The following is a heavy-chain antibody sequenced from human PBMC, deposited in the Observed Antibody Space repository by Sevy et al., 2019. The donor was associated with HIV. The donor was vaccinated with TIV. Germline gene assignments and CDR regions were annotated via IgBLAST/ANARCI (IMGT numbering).Heavy chain of an antibody. D-gene: IGHD3-22*01. CDR1: GYTLTELS. V-gene: IGHV1-24*01. CDR3: ASTRDYYDSSGYYFDY. Sequence: ASVKVSCKVSGYTLTELSIHWVRQAPGKGLEWLVTFDPEDGKTIYAQNFQDRVTMTEDTSTDKTYMELSSLRSEDTAVYYCASTRDYYDSSGYYFDYWGQGTLVTVSS. J-gene: IGHJ4*02. CDR2: FDPEDGKT.